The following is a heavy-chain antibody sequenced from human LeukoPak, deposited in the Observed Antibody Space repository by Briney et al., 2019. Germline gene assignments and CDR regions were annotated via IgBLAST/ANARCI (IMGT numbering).Heavy chain of an antibody. J-gene: IGHJ5*02. CDR2: IYYSGST. CDR3: ARAGGSSSWYVDWFDP. V-gene: IGHV4-59*01. CDR1: GGSISSYY. D-gene: IGHD6-13*01. Sequence: SETLSLTCTVSGGSISSYYWSWIRQPPEKGLEWIGYIYYSGSTNYNPSLKSRVTISVDTSKNQFSLKLSSVTAADTAVYYCARAGGSSSWYVDWFDPWGQGTLVTVSS.